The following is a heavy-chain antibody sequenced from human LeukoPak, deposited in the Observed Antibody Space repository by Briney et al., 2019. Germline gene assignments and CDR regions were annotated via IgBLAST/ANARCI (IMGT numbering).Heavy chain of an antibody. CDR3: TRDASGYLRFDY. Sequence: GGSLRLSCAASGFPFSDSYISWVRQAPGRGLEWVSYTSSGRAMYYADSVKGRFTISRDNAKNSLYSQMNSLRVEDTAVYYCTRDASGYLRFDYWGQGTLVTVSS. D-gene: IGHD5-12*01. CDR2: TSSGRAM. V-gene: IGHV3-11*01. J-gene: IGHJ4*02. CDR1: GFPFSDSY.